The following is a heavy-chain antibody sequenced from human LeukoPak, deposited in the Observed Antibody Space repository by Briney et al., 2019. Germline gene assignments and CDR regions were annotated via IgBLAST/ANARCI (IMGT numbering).Heavy chain of an antibody. Sequence: GGSLRLSCAASGFTFSSYGMHWVRQAPGKGLEWVAFIRYDGSNKYYADSVKGRFTTSRDNSKNTLYLQMNSLRAEDTAVYYCAKDSCSSTSCYPEGDYWGQGTLVTASS. J-gene: IGHJ4*02. CDR3: AKDSCSSTSCYPEGDY. D-gene: IGHD2-2*01. V-gene: IGHV3-30*02. CDR2: IRYDGSNK. CDR1: GFTFSSYG.